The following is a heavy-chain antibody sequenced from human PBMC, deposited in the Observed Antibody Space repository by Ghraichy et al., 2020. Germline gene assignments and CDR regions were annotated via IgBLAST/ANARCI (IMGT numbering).Heavy chain of an antibody. D-gene: IGHD5-24*01. V-gene: IGHV4-61*02. CDR3: ARAPRRDGYNHFDY. CDR1: GGSISSGSYY. CDR2: IYTSGST. Sequence: TLSLTCTVSGGSISSGSYYWSWIRQPAGKGLEWIGRIYTSGSTNYNPSLKSRVTISVDTSKNQFSLKLSSVTAADTAVYYCARAPRRDGYNHFDYWGQGTLVTVSS. J-gene: IGHJ4*02.